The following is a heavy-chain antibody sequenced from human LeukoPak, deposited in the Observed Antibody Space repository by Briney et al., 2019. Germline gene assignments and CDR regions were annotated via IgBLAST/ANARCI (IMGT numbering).Heavy chain of an antibody. CDR2: INNVASHI. CDR3: TRDATYYLRYGYFDY. CDR1: GFSISSSA. V-gene: IGHV3-21*01. D-gene: IGHD2/OR15-2a*01. J-gene: IGHJ4*02. Sequence: PGGSLRLSCAASGFSISSSAMNWVHQAPGKGLEWVSSINNVASHIYYAGSVRGRFTISRDNAKNSVYLQMNSLRAEDTAVYYCTRDATYYLRYGYFDYWGQGTLVTVSS.